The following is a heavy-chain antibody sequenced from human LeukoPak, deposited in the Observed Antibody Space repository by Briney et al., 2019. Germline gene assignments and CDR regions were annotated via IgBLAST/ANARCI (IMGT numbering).Heavy chain of an antibody. CDR2: CSSSSSYI. D-gene: IGHD3-9*01. CDR1: GFTFSSYS. V-gene: IGHV3-21*01. CDR3: ASLRYFDWLGYFDL. J-gene: IGHJ2*01. Sequence: PGGSLRLSCAASGFTFSSYSMNWVRQAPGEGLEWVSSCSSSSSYIYYADSVKGRFTISRDNAKNSLYLQMNSLRAEDTAVYYCASLRYFDWLGYFDLWGRGTLVTVSS.